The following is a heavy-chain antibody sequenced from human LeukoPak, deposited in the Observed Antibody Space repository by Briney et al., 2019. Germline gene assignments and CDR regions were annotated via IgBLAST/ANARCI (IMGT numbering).Heavy chain of an antibody. Sequence: GGSLRLSCTASGFAFDEHGMSWVRQVPGRGLEWVSGINWSGGSTGYADPLRGRFTISRDNAKNSLYLQMDSLRAEDTALYYCARAPITSPFYFDYWGQGALVTVSS. J-gene: IGHJ4*02. CDR3: ARAPITSPFYFDY. CDR1: GFAFDEHG. D-gene: IGHD2-2*01. CDR2: INWSGGST. V-gene: IGHV3-20*04.